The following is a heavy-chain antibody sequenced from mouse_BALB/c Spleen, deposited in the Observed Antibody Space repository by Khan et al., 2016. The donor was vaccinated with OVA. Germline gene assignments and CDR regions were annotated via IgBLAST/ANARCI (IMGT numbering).Heavy chain of an antibody. CDR1: GFTFSTYA. D-gene: IGHD2-1*01. Sequence: DVKLVESGGGLVKPGGSLKLSCAVSGFTFSTYAMSWVRQTPEKRLEWVATISSDGDYTYYPDNVTGRFTISRDNAKNTLYLQMSSLRAEDTAMYYCARSPYGNFAYWGQGTLGTVSA. CDR3: ARSPYGNFAY. V-gene: IGHV5-9-3*01. J-gene: IGHJ3*01. CDR2: ISSDGDYT.